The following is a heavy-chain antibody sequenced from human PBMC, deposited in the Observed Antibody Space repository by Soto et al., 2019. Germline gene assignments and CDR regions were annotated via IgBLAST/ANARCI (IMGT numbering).Heavy chain of an antibody. D-gene: IGHD4-17*01. Sequence: GGSLRLSCAASGFTFDDYAMHWGRQAPGKGLEWVSGISWNSGSIGYADSVKGRFTISRDNAKNSLYLQLNSLSAEDTALYYCAKAIRGSGDYGGGDYYYGMDVWGQGTTVTVSS. CDR3: AKAIRGSGDYGGGDYYYGMDV. CDR2: ISWNSGSI. V-gene: IGHV3-9*01. CDR1: GFTFDDYA. J-gene: IGHJ6*02.